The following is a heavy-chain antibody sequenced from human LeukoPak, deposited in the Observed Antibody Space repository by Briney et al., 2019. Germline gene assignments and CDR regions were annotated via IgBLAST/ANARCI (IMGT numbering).Heavy chain of an antibody. CDR1: GYTFTSYY. V-gene: IGHV1-46*01. D-gene: IGHD3-3*01. CDR3: ARSDTIFNWFDP. J-gene: IGHJ5*02. CDR2: INPSGGST. Sequence: ASVKVSCKASGYTFTSYYMHWVRQAPGQGLEWMGIINPSGGSTSYAQKFQGRVTMTRDMSTSTVYMELSSLRSEDTAVYYCARSDTIFNWFDPRGQGTLVTVSS.